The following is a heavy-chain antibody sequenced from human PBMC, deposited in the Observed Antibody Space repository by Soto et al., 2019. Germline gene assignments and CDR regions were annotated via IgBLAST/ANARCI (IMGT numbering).Heavy chain of an antibody. D-gene: IGHD3-10*01. V-gene: IGHV4-34*01. J-gene: IGHJ5*02. Sequence: SETLSLTCAVYGGSFSGCYWSWIRQPPGKGLEWIGEINHSGSTNYNPSLKSRVTISVDTSKNQFSLKLSSVTAADTAVYYCARGGGFGFNWFDPWGQGTLVTASS. CDR3: ARGGGFGFNWFDP. CDR1: GGSFSGCY. CDR2: INHSGST.